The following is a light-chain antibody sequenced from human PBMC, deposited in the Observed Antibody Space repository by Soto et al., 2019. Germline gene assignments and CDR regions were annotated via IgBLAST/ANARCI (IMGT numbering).Light chain of an antibody. CDR2: TTS. CDR1: QSVSKS. J-gene: IGKJ3*01. CDR3: QQGNNWPLFT. V-gene: IGKV3-11*01. Sequence: EIVLTQSPATLSLSPGERATLSCRASQSVSKSLAWYQQKPGQAPRLLIYTTSNRATGIPARFSGSGSQTDFTLTISSLEPEDFAVYYCQQGNNWPLFTFGPGTKVDIK.